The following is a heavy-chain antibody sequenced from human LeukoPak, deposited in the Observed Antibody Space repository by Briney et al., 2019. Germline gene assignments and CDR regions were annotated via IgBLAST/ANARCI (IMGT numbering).Heavy chain of an antibody. CDR2: IWYDGSNK. CDR1: GFTFSSYA. D-gene: IGHD6-19*01. J-gene: IGHJ3*02. CDR3: ARSGYSSGWYSVGAFEI. V-gene: IGHV3-33*08. Sequence: PGGSLRLSCAASGFTFSSYAMHWVRQAPGKGLEWVAVIWYDGSNKYYADSVKGRFTISRDNSKNTLYLQMNSLRAEDTAMYYCARSGYSSGWYSVGAFEIWGQGTMVTVSS.